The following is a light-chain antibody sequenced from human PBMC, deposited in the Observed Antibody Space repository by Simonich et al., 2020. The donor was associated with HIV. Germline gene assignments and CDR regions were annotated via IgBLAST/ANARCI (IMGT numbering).Light chain of an antibody. V-gene: IGLV2-14*03. Sequence: QSALTQPASVSGSPGQSITISCTGTSSDVGAYNYVSWYQQHPGKAPKLLVYDVNKLPSGVSNRFSGSKSGNTASLTISGLQAEDEADYYCNSHSSSTNVIFGGGTKLTVL. CDR3: NSHSSSTNVI. CDR1: SSDVGAYNY. CDR2: DVN. J-gene: IGLJ2*01.